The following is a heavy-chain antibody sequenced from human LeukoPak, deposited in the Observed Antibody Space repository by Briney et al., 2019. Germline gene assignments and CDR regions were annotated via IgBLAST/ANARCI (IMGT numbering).Heavy chain of an antibody. Sequence: TSETLSLTCTVSGVSINDYFWNWIRQTPGKGLEWIGYTHHRGNTNYNSSLASRVTISLDTSKHQFSLRLTSVTAADTAVYYCARGPWNDYYYYYYMDVWGKGTTVTVSS. V-gene: IGHV4-4*09. CDR2: THHRGNT. CDR3: ARGPWNDYYYYYYMDV. J-gene: IGHJ6*03. CDR1: GVSINDYF. D-gene: IGHD1-1*01.